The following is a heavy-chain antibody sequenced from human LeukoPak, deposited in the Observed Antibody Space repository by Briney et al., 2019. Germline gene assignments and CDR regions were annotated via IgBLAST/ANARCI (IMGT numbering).Heavy chain of an antibody. CDR3: AKDSAKKYDDY. D-gene: IGHD2/OR15-2a*01. J-gene: IGHJ4*02. Sequence: GGSLRLSCAASDFTFSSSGMTWVRQAPGKGLEWVSGISGSDGTTYYADSVKGRFTISRDNSKNTLYLQMNGLRAEDTAVYYCAKDSAKKYDDYWGQGTLVTVSS. CDR1: DFTFSSSG. CDR2: ISGSDGTT. V-gene: IGHV3-23*01.